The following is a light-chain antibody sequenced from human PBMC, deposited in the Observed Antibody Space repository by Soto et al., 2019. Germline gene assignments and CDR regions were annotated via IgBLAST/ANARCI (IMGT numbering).Light chain of an antibody. CDR1: QSLSGR. CDR2: DVS. Sequence: DIQMTQSPSTLSSSVGDRVTITCRASQSLSGRLAWYQKRPGQAPKLLIYDVSTLESRVPSVITSTGTGSGTDFSLRISVRQTDDFGTYYCQQYDCGSTFGPGTKVEVK. V-gene: IGKV1-5*01. J-gene: IGKJ1*01. CDR3: QQYDCGST.